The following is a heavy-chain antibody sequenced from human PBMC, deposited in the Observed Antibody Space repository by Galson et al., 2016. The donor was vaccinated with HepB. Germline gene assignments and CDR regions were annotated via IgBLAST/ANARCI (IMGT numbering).Heavy chain of an antibody. J-gene: IGHJ4*02. CDR2: IDPSDSYT. V-gene: IGHV5-10-1*01. D-gene: IGHD2-2*01. Sequence: QSGAEVKKPGESLRISCKGSGYNFTNYWISWVRQMPGKGLEWMGRIDPSDSYTNYSPPFQGHVTILADKSISTAFLQWSSLKASDTAMYYCARGDCSRTSCPSSFDYWGQGTLVTVSS. CDR3: ARGDCSRTSCPSSFDY. CDR1: GYNFTNYW.